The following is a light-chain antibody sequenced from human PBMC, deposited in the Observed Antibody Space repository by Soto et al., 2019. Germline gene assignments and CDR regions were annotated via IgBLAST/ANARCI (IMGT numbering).Light chain of an antibody. V-gene: IGKV1-16*02. CDR3: QQYNSYPLT. Sequence: DIQMTQSPSSLSASVGDRVTITCRASQDIYHYLAGFQQKPGKAPQSLIYGATSLQSGVPSKFSGSGSGTDFTLTISSLQPEDFAIYYCQQYNSYPLTCGGGTKVESK. J-gene: IGKJ4*02. CDR1: QDIYHY. CDR2: GAT.